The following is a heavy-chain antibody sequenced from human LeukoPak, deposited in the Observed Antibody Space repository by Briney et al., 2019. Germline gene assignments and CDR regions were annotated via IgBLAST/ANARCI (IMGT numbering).Heavy chain of an antibody. CDR2: LYTSGST. Sequence: SETLSLPCSVSGASISSYYWTWLRQPAGKGLEWLGHLYTSGSTIYNTSLKSRVTMSVDTSKNHFSLKLSSVTAADTAVYYCASSSSGWYFDYWGQGTLVTVSS. CDR3: ASSSSGWYFDY. V-gene: IGHV4-4*07. J-gene: IGHJ4*02. CDR1: GASISSYY. D-gene: IGHD6-19*01.